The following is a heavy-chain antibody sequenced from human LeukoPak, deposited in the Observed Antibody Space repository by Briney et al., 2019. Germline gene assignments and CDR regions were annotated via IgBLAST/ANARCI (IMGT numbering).Heavy chain of an antibody. J-gene: IGHJ4*02. D-gene: IGHD6-13*01. V-gene: IGHV1-18*01. CDR2: ISAYNGNT. CDR3: ARARDSSMSWGDYFDY. CDR1: GYTFTSYG. Sequence: ASVKVSCKASGYTFTSYGISWVRQAPGQGLEWMGWISAYNGNTNYAQKLQGRVTMTTDTSTSTAYMELRSLRSDDTAVYYCARARDSSMSWGDYFDYWGQGTLVTVSS.